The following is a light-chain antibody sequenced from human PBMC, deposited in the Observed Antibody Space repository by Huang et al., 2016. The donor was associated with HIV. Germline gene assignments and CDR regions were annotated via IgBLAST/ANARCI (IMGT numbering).Light chain of an antibody. J-gene: IGKJ1*01. V-gene: IGKV1-39*01. CDR2: AAS. Sequence: DIQMTQSPSSLSASVGDRVTITCRASQSITNYLNWYQLKPGTAPKVLIYAASSLQSGVPSRFSGSGSGTDFTLTISCLQPEDFATYYCQQTYNTPRTFGQGTKVEIK. CDR3: QQTYNTPRT. CDR1: QSITNY.